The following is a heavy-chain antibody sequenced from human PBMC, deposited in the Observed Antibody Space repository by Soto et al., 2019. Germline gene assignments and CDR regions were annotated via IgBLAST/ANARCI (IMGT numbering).Heavy chain of an antibody. CDR2: LYSGGST. V-gene: IGHV3-53*01. Sequence: EVKLVESGGGLVQPGGSLRLSCAASGFTVSDYYMTWVRQAPGKGLEGVSLLYSGGSTIYADSVKGRVTISRDSSKNTLYLQMNSLRVEDTAVYYCARATVGASDFGFDSWGQGTLVTVSS. J-gene: IGHJ4*02. CDR1: GFTVSDYY. CDR3: ARATVGASDFGFDS. D-gene: IGHD1-26*01.